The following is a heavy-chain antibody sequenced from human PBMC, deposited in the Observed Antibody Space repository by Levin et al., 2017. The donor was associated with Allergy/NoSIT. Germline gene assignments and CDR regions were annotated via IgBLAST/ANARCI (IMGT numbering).Heavy chain of an antibody. D-gene: IGHD2-2*01. V-gene: IGHV3-15*01. CDR2: IKSKTDGGTT. CDR3: TTEDLGYCSSTSCYESSFDY. J-gene: IGHJ4*02. CDR1: GFTFSNAW. Sequence: SCAASGFTFSNAWMSWVRQAPGKGLEWVGRIKSKTDGGTTDYAAPVKGRFTISRDDSKNTLYLQMNSLKTEDTAVYYCTTEDLGYCSSTSCYESSFDYWGQGTLVTVSS.